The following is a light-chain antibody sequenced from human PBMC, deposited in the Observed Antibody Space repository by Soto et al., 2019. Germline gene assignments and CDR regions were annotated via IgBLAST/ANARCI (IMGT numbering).Light chain of an antibody. CDR2: DAS. CDR1: QSVSSY. J-gene: IGKJ1*01. CDR3: QQYGSSGT. V-gene: IGKV3-11*01. Sequence: EIVLTQSPATLSLSPGERPTLSCRASQSVSSYLAWYQQKPGQAPRLLIYDASNRATGIPARFSGSGSGTDFTLIISRLEPEDFAVYYCQQYGSSGTCGQGTKVDIK.